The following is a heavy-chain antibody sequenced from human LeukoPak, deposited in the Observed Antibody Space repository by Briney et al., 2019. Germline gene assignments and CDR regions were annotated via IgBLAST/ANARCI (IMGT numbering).Heavy chain of an antibody. CDR2: ISSSSSYI. D-gene: IGHD3-10*01. V-gene: IGHV3-21*01. J-gene: IGHJ4*02. Sequence: PGGSLRLSCAASGFTFSSYSMNWVRQAPGKGLEWVSSISSSSSYIYYADSVKGRFTISRDNAKNSLYLQMNSLRAEDTAVYYCARDFWGFYGSGSHIPHDYWGQGTLVTVSS. CDR3: ARDFWGFYGSGSHIPHDY. CDR1: GFTFSSYS.